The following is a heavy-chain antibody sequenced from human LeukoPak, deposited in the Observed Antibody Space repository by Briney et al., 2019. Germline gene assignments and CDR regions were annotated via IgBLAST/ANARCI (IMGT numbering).Heavy chain of an antibody. Sequence: GGSLRPSCAASGFTFSSYGMHWVRQAPGKGLEWVAVIWYDGSNKYYADSVKGRFTISRDNSKNTLYLQMNSLRAEDTAVYYCAGSIAVAGTIDYWGRGTLVTVSS. J-gene: IGHJ4*02. D-gene: IGHD6-19*01. CDR2: IWYDGSNK. CDR3: AGSIAVAGTIDY. CDR1: GFTFSSYG. V-gene: IGHV3-33*01.